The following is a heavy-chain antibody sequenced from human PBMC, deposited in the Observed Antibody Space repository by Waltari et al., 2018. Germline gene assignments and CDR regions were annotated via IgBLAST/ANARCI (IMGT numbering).Heavy chain of an antibody. CDR3: ARAFDGSSGYNNWFAP. CDR2: INWNGGST. CDR1: GFNFDDYG. J-gene: IGHJ5*02. V-gene: IGHV3-20*01. D-gene: IGHD3-22*01. Sequence: EVQLVESGGGVVRPGGSLRLSCAASGFNFDDYGMSWVRQGPGKGREGVSGINWNGGSTGYADSGKGRFTISRDNAKNSLYLQMNSLRAEDTALYHCARAFDGSSGYNNWFAPWGQGTLVIVSS.